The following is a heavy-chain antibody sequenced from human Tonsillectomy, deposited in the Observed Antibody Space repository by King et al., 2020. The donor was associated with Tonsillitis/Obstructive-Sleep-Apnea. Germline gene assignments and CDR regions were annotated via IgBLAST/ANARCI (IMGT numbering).Heavy chain of an antibody. Sequence: VQLVESGGGLVKPGGSLRLSCAASGFTFSSYSMNWVRQAPGKGLEWVSSISSSSSYIYYADSVKGRFTISRDNDKNSLYLQMHRLRAEDTAVYYCAIMTTVNDFDYWGQGTLVTVSS. CDR1: GFTFSSYS. D-gene: IGHD4-17*01. V-gene: IGHV3-21*01. J-gene: IGHJ4*02. CDR2: ISSSSSYI. CDR3: AIMTTVNDFDY.